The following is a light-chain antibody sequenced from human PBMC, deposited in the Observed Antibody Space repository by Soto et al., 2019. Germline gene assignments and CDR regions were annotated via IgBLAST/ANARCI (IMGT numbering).Light chain of an antibody. CDR2: LGS. Sequence: DIVITQSPLSLPVTPGEPASISCRSSQSLRHHNGYNYLDWYLQKPGQSPQVLIYLGSNRASGVPDRVSGSGSGTVFTLKISRVEAEDVGLYYCIQTLQAPYSFGQGTKLEIK. CDR1: QSLRHHNGYNY. J-gene: IGKJ2*01. CDR3: IQTLQAPYS. V-gene: IGKV2-28*01.